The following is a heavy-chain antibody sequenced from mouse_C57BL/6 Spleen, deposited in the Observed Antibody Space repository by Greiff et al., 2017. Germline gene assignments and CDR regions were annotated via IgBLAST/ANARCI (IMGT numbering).Heavy chain of an antibody. Sequence: VQLQQSGPGLVKPSQSLSLTCSVTGYSITSGYYWNWIRQFPGNKLEWMGYISYDGSNNYNPSLKNRISITRDTSKNQFFLKLNSVTTEDTATYYCARLDYDYVFAYWGQGTLVTVSA. CDR3: ARLDYDYVFAY. V-gene: IGHV3-6*01. J-gene: IGHJ3*01. D-gene: IGHD2-4*01. CDR1: GYSITSGYY. CDR2: ISYDGSN.